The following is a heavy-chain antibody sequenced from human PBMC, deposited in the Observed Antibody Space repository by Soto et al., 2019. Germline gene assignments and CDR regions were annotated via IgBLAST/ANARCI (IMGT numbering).Heavy chain of an antibody. D-gene: IGHD1-1*01. CDR1: GFTFSRYS. CDR2: ISGSSATT. CDR3: AKCASYWNQFDY. V-gene: IGHV3-23*01. J-gene: IGHJ4*02. Sequence: GGSLRLSCADSGFTFSRYSMGWFRQAPGKGLEWVSAISGSSATTLYADSVKGRFTISRDDSKNTLYLQMNSLRAEDTAIYFCAKCASYWNQFDYWGQGTLVTVSS.